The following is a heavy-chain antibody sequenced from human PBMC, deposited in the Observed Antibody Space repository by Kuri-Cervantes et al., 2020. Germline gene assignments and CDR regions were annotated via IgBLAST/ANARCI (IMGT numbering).Heavy chain of an antibody. V-gene: IGHV3-11*04. CDR1: GYSISSGYY. D-gene: IGHD2-21*01. CDR3: GRGIIVDGTRWFDP. Sequence: LTCAVSGYSISSGYYWGWIRQTPGKGLEWVSYISKFGNTIYYADSVKGRFTISRDNAHNSLFLQVNSLRAEDTAVYYCGRGIIVDGTRWFDPWGQGTQVTVSS. J-gene: IGHJ5*02. CDR2: ISKFGNTI.